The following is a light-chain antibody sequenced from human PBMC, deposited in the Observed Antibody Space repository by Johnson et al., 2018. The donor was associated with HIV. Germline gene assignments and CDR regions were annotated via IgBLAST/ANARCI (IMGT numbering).Light chain of an antibody. J-gene: IGLJ1*01. CDR1: SSNIGNNY. CDR3: ATWDSSLSVYV. Sequence: QSVLTQPPSVSAAPGQKVTISCSGSSSNIGNNYVSWYQQLPGTAPKLLIYDNSKRPSGIPDRFSGSKSGTSATRVITGLQTGDEADYHCATWDSSLSVYVFGTGTKVTVL. V-gene: IGLV1-51*01. CDR2: DNS.